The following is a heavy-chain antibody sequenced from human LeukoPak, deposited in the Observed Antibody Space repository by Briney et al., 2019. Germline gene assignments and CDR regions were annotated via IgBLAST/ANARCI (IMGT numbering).Heavy chain of an antibody. D-gene: IGHD2-21*01. CDR2: LNTDGSNT. V-gene: IGHV3-74*01. CDR1: GFTFSSSW. CDR3: ARGAVAPDT. J-gene: IGHJ4*02. Sequence: GGSLRLSCVGSGFTFSSSWLHWVRQVPGKGLVWVSRLNTDGSNTACADSVEGRFTLSSDNAKNTVYLQMNSLRDDDTGLYYCARGAVAPDTWGQGTLVIVSS.